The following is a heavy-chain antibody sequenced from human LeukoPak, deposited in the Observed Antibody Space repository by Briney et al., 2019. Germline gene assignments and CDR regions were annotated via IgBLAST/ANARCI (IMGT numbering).Heavy chain of an antibody. CDR1: GGTFSRYT. D-gene: IGHD6-19*01. J-gene: IGHJ4*02. Sequence: SSVKVSCKASGGTFSRYTISWVRQAPGQGLEWMGRIIPILGIANYAQKFQGRVTITADKSTSTAYMELSSLRSEDTAVYYCARSIAVAGSLYWGREPWSPSPQ. V-gene: IGHV1-69*02. CDR2: IIPILGIA. CDR3: ARSIAVAGSLY.